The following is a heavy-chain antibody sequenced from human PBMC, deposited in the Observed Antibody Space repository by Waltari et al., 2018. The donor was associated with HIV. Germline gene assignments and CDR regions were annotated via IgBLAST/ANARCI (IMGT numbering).Heavy chain of an antibody. J-gene: IGHJ4*02. CDR3: ARGFDTNDGSPEY. CDR1: EFTFSTYA. V-gene: IGHV3-23*01. CDR2: ISGSGGST. Sequence: EVQLLESGGGLVQPGESLRLSCAGSEFTFSTYAMNWVRQAPGMGVEWVESISGSGGSTYYADSVKGRFTISRDNFKDSLSLNMNNLRAEDTAVYYCARGFDTNDGSPEYWGQGTLVTVSS. D-gene: IGHD2-8*01.